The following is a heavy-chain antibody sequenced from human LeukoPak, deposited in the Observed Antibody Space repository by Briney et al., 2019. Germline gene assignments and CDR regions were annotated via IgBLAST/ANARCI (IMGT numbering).Heavy chain of an antibody. CDR2: ISGNSDTI. V-gene: IGHV3-9*01. CDR3: AKDRGPGSGYYYGMDV. J-gene: IGHJ6*02. Sequence: GRSLRLSCTASGVIIDDYAMPWVRQVPGKGLEWVSGISGNSDTIGYADSVKGRFITSRDIAKNSLYLQMYSLRAEDTALYYCAKDRGPGSGYYYGMDVWGRGTTVTVSS. CDR1: GVIIDDYA. D-gene: IGHD6-13*01.